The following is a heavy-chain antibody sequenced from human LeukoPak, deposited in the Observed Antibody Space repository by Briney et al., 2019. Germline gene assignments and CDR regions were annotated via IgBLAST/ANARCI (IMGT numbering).Heavy chain of an antibody. J-gene: IGHJ6*03. Sequence: SVKVSCKASGGTFSSYAISWVRQAPGQGLEWMGGIIPIFGTANYAQKVQGRVTITADESTSTAYMELSSLRSEDTAVYYCARGLWRIYYYYMDVWGKGTTVTISS. V-gene: IGHV1-69*13. D-gene: IGHD2-21*01. CDR2: IIPIFGTA. CDR1: GGTFSSYA. CDR3: ARGLWRIYYYYMDV.